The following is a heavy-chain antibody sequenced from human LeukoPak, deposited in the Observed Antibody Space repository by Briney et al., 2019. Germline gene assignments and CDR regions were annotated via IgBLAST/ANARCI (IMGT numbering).Heavy chain of an antibody. J-gene: IGHJ3*02. CDR1: GYTFAGYY. V-gene: IGHV1-2*02. D-gene: IGHD6-19*01. CDR3: ARDLYSSGWTDAFDI. Sequence: ASVKVSCKASGYTFAGYYMHWVRQAPGQGLEWMGWMNPNSGDTNYSQKFQGRGSMTRDTSINTAYMELSRLTSDDTAVYYCARDLYSSGWTDAFDIWGQGTMVTVSS. CDR2: MNPNSGDT.